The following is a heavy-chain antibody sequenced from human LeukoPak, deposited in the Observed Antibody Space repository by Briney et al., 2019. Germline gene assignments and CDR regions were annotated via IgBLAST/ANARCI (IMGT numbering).Heavy chain of an antibody. V-gene: IGHV4-38-2*01. Sequence: SETLSLTCAVSGYSISSGYYWGWIRQPPGEGLEWIGSIYHSGSTYYNPSLKSRVTISVDTSKNQFSLKLSSVTAADTAVYYCARLRYGNYFDYWGQGTLVTVSS. CDR1: GYSISSGYY. CDR2: IYHSGST. D-gene: IGHD4-17*01. J-gene: IGHJ4*02. CDR3: ARLRYGNYFDY.